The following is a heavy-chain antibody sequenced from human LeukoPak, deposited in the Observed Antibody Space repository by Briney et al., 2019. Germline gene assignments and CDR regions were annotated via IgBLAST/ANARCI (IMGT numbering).Heavy chain of an antibody. J-gene: IGHJ4*02. CDR3: AKMYSSSWYYFDY. D-gene: IGHD6-13*01. V-gene: IGHV3-23*01. CDR2: ISGSGSST. Sequence: SCKASGGTFSSYAMSWVRQAPGKGLEWVSTISGSGSSTYYADSVKGRFTISRDNSKNTLYLQMNSLRAEDTAVYYCAKMYSSSWYYFDYWGQGTLVTVSS. CDR1: GGTFSSYA.